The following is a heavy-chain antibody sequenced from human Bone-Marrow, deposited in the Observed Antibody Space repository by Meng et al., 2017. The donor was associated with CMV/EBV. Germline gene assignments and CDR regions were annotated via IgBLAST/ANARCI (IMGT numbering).Heavy chain of an antibody. V-gene: IGHV1-2*02. D-gene: IGHD1-26*01. CDR2: INPNSGAT. Sequence: QVQLVQSGDEVKRPGASVQFSCKASGYTFTGYYMHWVRQAPGQGLEWMGWINPNSGATNYAQKFQGRVTMTRDTSISTAYMELSRLRSDDTAVYYCARDSGSYLCWGQGTLVTVSS. J-gene: IGHJ4*02. CDR3: ARDSGSYLC. CDR1: GYTFTGYY.